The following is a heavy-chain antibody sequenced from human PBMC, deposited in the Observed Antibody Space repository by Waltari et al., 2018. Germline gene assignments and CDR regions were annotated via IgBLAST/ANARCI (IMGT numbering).Heavy chain of an antibody. CDR1: GFSLITSRVG. V-gene: IGHV2-5*02. Sequence: ITLQVSGPTLVKRTETLTLTCTFSGFSLITSRVGVGWIRQPPGKALEWLAIVYWDDDQRYSPSLRTRLTITKDTSINQVVLTVTNVDPVDTATYYCARRTGAGGTLDYWGQGILVTVSS. CDR2: VYWDDDQ. D-gene: IGHD1-26*01. J-gene: IGHJ4*02. CDR3: ARRTGAGGTLDY.